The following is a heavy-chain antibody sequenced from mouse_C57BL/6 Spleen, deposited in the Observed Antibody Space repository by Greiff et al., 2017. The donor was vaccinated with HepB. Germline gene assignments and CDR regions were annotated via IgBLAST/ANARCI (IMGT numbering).Heavy chain of an antibody. CDR3: ARLVATAGTGYFDY. V-gene: IGHV1-82*01. D-gene: IGHD1-1*01. CDR2: IYPGDGDT. CDR1: GYAFSSSW. J-gene: IGHJ2*01. Sequence: QVQLQQSGPELVKPGASVKISCKASGYAFSSSWMNWVKQRPGKGLEWIGRIYPGDGDTNYNGKFKGKATLTADKSSSTAYMQLSSLTSEDSAVYFCARLVATAGTGYFDYWGQGTTLTVSS.